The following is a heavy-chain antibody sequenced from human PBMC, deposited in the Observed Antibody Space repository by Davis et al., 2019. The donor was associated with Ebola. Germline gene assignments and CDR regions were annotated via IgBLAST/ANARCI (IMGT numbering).Heavy chain of an antibody. Sequence: AASVKVSCKVSEYTLAELSIHWVRQAPGKGLEWMGSFDPEDGEAIYAQKFQDRVTMTEDTSTDTAYMELSRLRFDDTAVYYCTIGGITRGFDYWGQGTLLTVSS. CDR1: EYTLAELS. V-gene: IGHV1-24*01. CDR3: TIGGITRGFDY. D-gene: IGHD1-14*01. J-gene: IGHJ4*02. CDR2: FDPEDGEA.